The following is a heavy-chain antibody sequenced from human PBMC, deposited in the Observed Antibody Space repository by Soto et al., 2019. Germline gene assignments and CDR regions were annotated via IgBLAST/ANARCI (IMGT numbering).Heavy chain of an antibody. J-gene: IGHJ4*02. CDR3: ARGPATAPDAY. V-gene: IGHV1-46*01. CDR1: GYTFSSYA. D-gene: IGHD2-2*01. CDR2: INPSGGTT. Sequence: ASVKVSCKATGYTFSSYAISWVRQAPGQGLEWMGIINPSGGTTTYAQKFQGRVTMTRDTSTSTVYMELSSLRSEDTAVYYCARGPATAPDAYWGLGTLVTVSS.